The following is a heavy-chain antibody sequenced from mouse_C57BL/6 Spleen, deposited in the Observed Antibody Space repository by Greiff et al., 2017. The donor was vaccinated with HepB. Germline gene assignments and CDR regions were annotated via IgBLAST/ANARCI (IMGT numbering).Heavy chain of an antibody. D-gene: IGHD2-4*01. V-gene: IGHV5-16*01. CDR2: INYDGSST. CDR1: GFTFSDYY. Sequence: EVKVVESEGGLVQPGSSMKLSCTASGFTFSDYYMAWVRQVPEKGLEWVANINYDGSSTYYLDSLKSRFIISRDNAKNILYLQMSSLKSEDTATYYCARGGGLRRDYYAMDYWGQGTSVTVSS. J-gene: IGHJ4*01. CDR3: ARGGGLRRDYYAMDY.